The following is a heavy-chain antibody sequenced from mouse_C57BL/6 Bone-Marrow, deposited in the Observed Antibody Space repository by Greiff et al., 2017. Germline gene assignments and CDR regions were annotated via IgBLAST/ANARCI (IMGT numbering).Heavy chain of an antibody. V-gene: IGHV3-6*01. D-gene: IGHD3-3*01. CDR1: GYSITSGYY. CDR3: ARRGLSLRGYFDV. Sequence: EVQLVESGPGLVKPSQSLSLTCSVTGYSITSGYYWNWIRQFPGNKLEWMGYISYDGSNNYNPSLKNRISITRDTSKNQFFLKLNSVTTEDTATYYCARRGLSLRGYFDVWGTGTTVTVSS. CDR2: ISYDGSN. J-gene: IGHJ1*03.